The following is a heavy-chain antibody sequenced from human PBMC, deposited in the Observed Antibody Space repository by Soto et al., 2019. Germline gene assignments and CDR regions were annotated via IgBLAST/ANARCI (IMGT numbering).Heavy chain of an antibody. CDR1: GFIFGDHA. Sequence: GGSLRLSCTASGFIFGDHAITWVRQAPGKGLEWVGFIRSTPYGGTTEYAACVKGRFTISRDDCKSIAYLQMNSLKTEDTAVYYCTAPELYDFWSGYHTGVWGQGTTVTVSS. D-gene: IGHD3-3*01. V-gene: IGHV3-49*04. J-gene: IGHJ6*02. CDR2: IRSTPYGGTT. CDR3: TAPELYDFWSGYHTGV.